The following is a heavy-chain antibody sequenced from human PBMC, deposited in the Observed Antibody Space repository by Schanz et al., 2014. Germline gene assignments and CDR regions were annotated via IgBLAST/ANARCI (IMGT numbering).Heavy chain of an antibody. CDR1: GFTFSNHA. CDR2: ISSSSSYI. J-gene: IGHJ4*02. D-gene: IGHD6-19*01. V-gene: IGHV3-21*01. CDR3: VRDKKGFVAVAGRAPFDY. Sequence: EVHLLESGGGLVQPGGSLRLSCAASGFTFSNHALSWVRQAPGKGLEWVSSISSSSSYISYADSVKGRFTISRDNAKNSLYLQMNSLRAEDTAVYYCVRDKKGFVAVAGRAPFDYWGQGTLVTVSS.